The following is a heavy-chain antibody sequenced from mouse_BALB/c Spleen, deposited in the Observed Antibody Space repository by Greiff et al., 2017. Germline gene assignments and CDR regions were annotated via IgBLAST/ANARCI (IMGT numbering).Heavy chain of an antibody. CDR1: GYSFTSYW. CDR3: TRKEVLDY. CDR2: IYPGNSDT. Sequence: VQLQQPGAELVKPGASVKLSCTASGYSFTSYWMHWVKQRPGQGLEWIGAIYPGNSDTSYNQKFKGKAKLTAVTSASTAYMELSSLTNEDSAVYYCTRKEVLDYWGQGTTLTVSA. V-gene: IGHV1-5*01. J-gene: IGHJ2*01.